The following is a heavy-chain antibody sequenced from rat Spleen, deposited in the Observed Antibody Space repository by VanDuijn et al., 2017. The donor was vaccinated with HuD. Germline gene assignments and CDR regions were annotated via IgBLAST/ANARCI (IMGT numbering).Heavy chain of an antibody. D-gene: IGHD1-2*01. J-gene: IGHJ3*01. Sequence: EVQLVESGGGLVQPGRSMKLSCAASGFTFSNYYMAWVRQAPTKGLEWVASISTGGGNTYYPDSVKGRFTISRDNAKSTLYLQMNSLRSEDTATYYCTREDYYSTIFAYWGQGTLVTVSS. CDR3: TREDYYSTIFAY. V-gene: IGHV5-25*01. CDR1: GFTFSNYY. CDR2: ISTGGGNT.